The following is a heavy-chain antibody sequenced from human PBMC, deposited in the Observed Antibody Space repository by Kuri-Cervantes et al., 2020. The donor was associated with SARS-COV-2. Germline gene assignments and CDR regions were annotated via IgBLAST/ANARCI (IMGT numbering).Heavy chain of an antibody. CDR2: ISSSSSYI. V-gene: IGHV3-21*01. CDR3: ARGEPDY. CDR1: GFTFSSYS. J-gene: IGHJ4*02. Sequence: LSLTCAASGFTFSSYSMNWVRQAPGKGLEWVSSISSSSSYIYYADSVKGRFTISRDNAKNSLYLQMNSLRAEGTAVYYCARGEPDYWGQGTLVTVSS. D-gene: IGHD1-14*01.